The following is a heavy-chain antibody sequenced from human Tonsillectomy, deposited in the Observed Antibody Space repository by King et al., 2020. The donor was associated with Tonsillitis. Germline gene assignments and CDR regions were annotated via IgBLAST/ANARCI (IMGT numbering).Heavy chain of an antibody. J-gene: IGHJ4*02. CDR1: GGSFSGYY. V-gene: IGHV4-34*01. CDR3: ARGEWVGYNYEPLDY. Sequence: HVQLQQWGAGLLKPSETLSLTCAVYGGSFSGYYWSWIRQPPGKGLEWIGEINHSGSTNYNPSLKSRVTISVDTSKDQFSLKLSSVTAADTAVYYCARGEWVGYNYEPLDYWGQGTLVTVSS. CDR2: INHSGST. D-gene: IGHD5-24*01.